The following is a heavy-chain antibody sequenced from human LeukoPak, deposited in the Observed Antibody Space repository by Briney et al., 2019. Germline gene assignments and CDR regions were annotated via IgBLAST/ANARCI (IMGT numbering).Heavy chain of an antibody. V-gene: IGHV3-30-3*01. J-gene: IGHJ5*02. CDR3: VSPGSVGATTA. CDR1: GFTFSSYA. Sequence: GRSLRLSCAASGFTFSSYAMHWVRQAPGKGLEWAAVISYDGSNKYYADSVKGRFTISRDNSKNTLYVQMNSLRAEDTAVYYCVSPGSVGATTAWGQGTLVTVSS. CDR2: ISYDGSNK. D-gene: IGHD1-26*01.